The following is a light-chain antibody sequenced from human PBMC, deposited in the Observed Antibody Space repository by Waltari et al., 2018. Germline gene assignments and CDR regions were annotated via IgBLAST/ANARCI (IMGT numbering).Light chain of an antibody. CDR3: QQYADLPWT. CDR1: QDISSY. V-gene: IGKV1-33*01. Sequence: DIQMTQSPSSLSASVGARVTITCQASQDISSYLNWYQQKPGKAPKLLMSAASNLEAGVPSRFSGSRSGTDFTFTITSLQSEDIATYYCQQYADLPWTFGQGTKVEIK. J-gene: IGKJ1*01. CDR2: AAS.